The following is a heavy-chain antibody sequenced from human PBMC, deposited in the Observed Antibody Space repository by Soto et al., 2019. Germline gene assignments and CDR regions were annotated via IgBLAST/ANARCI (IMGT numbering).Heavy chain of an antibody. CDR2: NYYSGIT. D-gene: IGHD6-6*01. V-gene: IGHV4-31*03. CDR1: GGSISSGGYY. J-gene: IGHJ6*02. Sequence: PSETLSLTCTVSGGSISSGGYYWTWIRQHPGKGLEWIGYNYYSGITYYNPSLKSRVTISLDTSKNQFSLKLSSVTAADTAVYYCARGSSIAGLYYGMDGWGQGTTVT. CDR3: ARGSSIAGLYYGMDG.